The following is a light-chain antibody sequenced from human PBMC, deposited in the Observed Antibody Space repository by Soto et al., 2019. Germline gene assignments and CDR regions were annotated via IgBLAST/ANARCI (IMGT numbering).Light chain of an antibody. V-gene: IGKV2-24*01. J-gene: IGKJ2*01. CDR1: ESLLHTDGNTY. Sequence: DVVMTQTPLSSPVTLGQPASFSCRSSESLLHTDGNTYLNWLQQRPGQPPRLLIYNASYRFSGVPHGLSGSAAGRDFTLKISRVEPEDVGTYDCMQATKYPPYTFGQGTKLAIE. CDR3: MQATKYPPYT. CDR2: NAS.